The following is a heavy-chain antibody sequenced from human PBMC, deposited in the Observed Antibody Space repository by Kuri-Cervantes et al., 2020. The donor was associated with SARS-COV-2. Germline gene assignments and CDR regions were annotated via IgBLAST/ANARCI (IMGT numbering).Heavy chain of an antibody. CDR1: GFTFSSYS. CDR2: ISSSSSSYI. CDR3: ARGSRYSSSWRAFDI. V-gene: IGHV3-21*01. J-gene: IGHJ3*02. Sequence: GESLKISCAASGFTFSSYSMNWVRQAPGKGLEWVSSISSSSSSYIYYADSVKGRFTISRDNAKNSLYLQMNSLRAEDTAVYYCARGSRYSSSWRAFDIWGQGTMVTVSS. D-gene: IGHD6-13*01.